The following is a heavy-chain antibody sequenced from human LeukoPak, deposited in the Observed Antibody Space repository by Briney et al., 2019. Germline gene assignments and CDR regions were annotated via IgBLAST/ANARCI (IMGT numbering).Heavy chain of an antibody. D-gene: IGHD6-13*01. Sequence: GGSLRPSCAASGFTFSSYAMHWVRQAPGKGLEWVAVISYDGSNKYYADSVKGRFTISRDNSKNTLYLQMNSLRAEDTAVYYCARDRTDQYSSSYYFDYWXQGTLVTVSS. CDR3: ARDRTDQYSSSYYFDY. J-gene: IGHJ4*02. CDR1: GFTFSSYA. V-gene: IGHV3-30*14. CDR2: ISYDGSNK.